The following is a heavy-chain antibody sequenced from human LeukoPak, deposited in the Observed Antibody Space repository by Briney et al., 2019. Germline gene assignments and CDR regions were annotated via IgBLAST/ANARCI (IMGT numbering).Heavy chain of an antibody. V-gene: IGHV4-59*08. D-gene: IGHD3-9*01. CDR1: GGSISSYY. Sequence: SETLSLTCTVSGGSISSYYWSWIRQPPGKGLEWIGYIYYSGSTNYNPSLKSRVTISVDTSKNQFSLKLSSVTAADTAVYYCARLHYDILTGHYRAFDYWGQGTLVTVSS. CDR2: IYYSGST. J-gene: IGHJ4*02. CDR3: ARLHYDILTGHYRAFDY.